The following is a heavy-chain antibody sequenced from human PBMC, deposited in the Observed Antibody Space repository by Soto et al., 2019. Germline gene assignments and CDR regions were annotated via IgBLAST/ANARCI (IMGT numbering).Heavy chain of an antibody. D-gene: IGHD3-16*01. CDR2: ITKSGKTI. CDR3: ARDGGRDWDFDY. Sequence: QVQLVESGGGLVKPGGSLRLSCAASGFTFSVYSMSWIRQAPGKGLEWVSYITKSGKTIYYADSVKGRFTISRDNAKNSLYLQVNSLRVEDTAVYYCARDGGRDWDFDYWGQGTLVTVSS. V-gene: IGHV3-11*01. J-gene: IGHJ4*02. CDR1: GFTFSVYS.